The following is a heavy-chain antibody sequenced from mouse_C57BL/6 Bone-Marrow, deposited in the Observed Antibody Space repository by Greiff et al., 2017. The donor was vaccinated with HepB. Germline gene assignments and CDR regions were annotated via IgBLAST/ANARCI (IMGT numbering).Heavy chain of an antibody. Sequence: DVHLVESGGGLVKPGGSLKLSCAASGFTFSSYAMSWVRQTPEKRLEWVATISDGGSYTYYPDNVKGRFTISRDNAKNNLYLQMSHLKSEDTAMYYCARDGYSFAYWGQGTLVTVSA. V-gene: IGHV5-4*01. CDR2: ISDGGSYT. CDR3: ARDGYSFAY. J-gene: IGHJ3*01. CDR1: GFTFSSYA. D-gene: IGHD1-2*01.